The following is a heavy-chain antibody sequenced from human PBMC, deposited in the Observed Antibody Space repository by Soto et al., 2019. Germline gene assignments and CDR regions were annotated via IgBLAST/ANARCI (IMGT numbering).Heavy chain of an antibody. Sequence: QVQLQESGPGLVKPSETLSLTCNVSGGSINSGGYYWGWIRQHPGKGLEWIGYIHYRGKTSYNPSIKSRGSISLDTSGHHFSMKLPSVPGAGTAVYFCARCRDAFGFDTWGQGILVTVSS. CDR1: GGSINSGGYY. CDR2: IHYRGKT. D-gene: IGHD3-10*01. J-gene: IGHJ4*02. V-gene: IGHV4-31*03. CDR3: ARCRDAFGFDT.